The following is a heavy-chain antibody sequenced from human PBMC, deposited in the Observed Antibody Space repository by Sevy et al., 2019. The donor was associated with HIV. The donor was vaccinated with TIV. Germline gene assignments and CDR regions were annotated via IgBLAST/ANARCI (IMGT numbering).Heavy chain of an antibody. J-gene: IGHJ3*02. CDR3: ARNPNSANVSCVPVFDI. CDR2: IHYSGFT. CDR1: DDSIRNYY. D-gene: IGHD1-26*01. Sequence: SETLSLTCTVSDDSIRNYYWSWIRQAPGKGLEWIGYIHYSGFTNFNPSLKSRVTISVDTSKNQFSLRLISVTAADTAQYYCARNPNSANVSCVPVFDIWGQGTTVTVSS. V-gene: IGHV4-59*01.